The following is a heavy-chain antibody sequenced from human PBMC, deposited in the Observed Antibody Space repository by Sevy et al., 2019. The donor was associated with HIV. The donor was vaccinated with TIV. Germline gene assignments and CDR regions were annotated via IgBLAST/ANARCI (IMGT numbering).Heavy chain of an antibody. CDR3: AKDQERDYYDSSGYLSH. D-gene: IGHD3-22*01. Sequence: GSLRLSCAASGFTFSSYAMSWVRQAPGKGLEWVSAISGSGGSTYYADSVKGRFTISRDNSKNTLYLQMNSLRAEDTAVYYCAKDQERDYYDSSGYLSHWGQGTLVTVSS. CDR1: GFTFSSYA. CDR2: ISGSGGST. J-gene: IGHJ4*02. V-gene: IGHV3-23*01.